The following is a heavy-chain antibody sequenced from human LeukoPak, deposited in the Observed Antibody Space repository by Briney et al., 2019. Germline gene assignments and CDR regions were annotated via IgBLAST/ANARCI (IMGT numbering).Heavy chain of an antibody. V-gene: IGHV4-59*01. J-gene: IGHJ6*03. Sequence: SETLSLTCTVSGGSISSYYWSWIRQPPGKGLEWIGYIYYSGSTNYNPSLKSRVTISVDTSKNQFSLKLSSVTAADTAVYYCARTRDNWNDQNYYYYYMDVWGKGTTVTVSS. D-gene: IGHD1-1*01. CDR3: ARTRDNWNDQNYYYYYMDV. CDR1: GGSISSYY. CDR2: IYYSGST.